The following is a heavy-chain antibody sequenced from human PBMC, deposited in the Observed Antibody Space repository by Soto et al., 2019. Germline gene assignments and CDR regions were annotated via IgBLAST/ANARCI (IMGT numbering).Heavy chain of an antibody. V-gene: IGHV1-3*01. Sequence: QVQLVQSGAEVKKPGASVKVSCKASGYTFSNYLLHWVRQAPGQGLEWMGWINAGNGHTKYSQKFQGRVTFTRDTSATTDDIELSSLRSEDTAVYYCASPSYGSGSYYWGQGTLVTVSS. J-gene: IGHJ4*02. CDR1: GYTFSNYL. CDR2: INAGNGHT. D-gene: IGHD3-10*01. CDR3: ASPSYGSGSYY.